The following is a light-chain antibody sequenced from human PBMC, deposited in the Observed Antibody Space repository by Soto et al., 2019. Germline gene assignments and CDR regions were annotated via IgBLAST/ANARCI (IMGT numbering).Light chain of an antibody. CDR3: QQYGSSSWT. CDR2: GAS. J-gene: IGKJ1*01. Sequence: EIVLTQSPGTLSLSPGERATLSGRASQSVSSTYLAWYQQKPGQAPRLLIYGASSRPTGIPDRFSGSGSGTDFTLTISRLEPEDFAVYYCQQYGSSSWTFGQGTKMDIK. CDR1: QSVSSTY. V-gene: IGKV3-20*01.